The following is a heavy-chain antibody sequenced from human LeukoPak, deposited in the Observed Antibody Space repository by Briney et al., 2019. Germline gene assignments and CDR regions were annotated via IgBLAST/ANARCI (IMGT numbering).Heavy chain of an antibody. Sequence: PGGSLRLSCAASGFTFSRYWMHWVRQAPGKGLVWVSRIKIDGSTNYADSVKGRFTISRDNAKNTVSLQMNSLRAEDTGVYYCARAPAEIGGYYPEYFRHWGQGTLVTVSS. V-gene: IGHV3-74*01. CDR1: GFTFSRYW. CDR2: IKIDGST. CDR3: ARAPAEIGGYYPEYFRH. D-gene: IGHD3-22*01. J-gene: IGHJ1*01.